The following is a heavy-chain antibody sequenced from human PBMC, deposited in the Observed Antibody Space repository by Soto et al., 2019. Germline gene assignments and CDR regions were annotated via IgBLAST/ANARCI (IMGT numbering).Heavy chain of an antibody. D-gene: IGHD1-1*01. J-gene: IGHJ5*02. V-gene: IGHV1-2*02. CDR1: RYIFAAYF. CDR3: ASHDPGARFDP. CDR2: INPNNGAT. Sequence: ASVKVSCKAPRYIFAAYFMHWVRQAPGQGLEWMGWINPNNGATHYGLSFQGRVTMTRDTSISTAYMELSSLRSDDTAVYYCASHDPGARFDPWGQGTLVTVSS.